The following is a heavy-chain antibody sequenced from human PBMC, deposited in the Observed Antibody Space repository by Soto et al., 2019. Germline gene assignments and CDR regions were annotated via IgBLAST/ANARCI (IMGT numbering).Heavy chain of an antibody. CDR2: IYYSGST. V-gene: IGHV4-59*12. D-gene: IGHD1-1*01. Sequence: SAALSLTGTVSGGSISSYYWSWIRQPPGKGLEWIGYIYYSGSTNYNPSLKSRVTISVDTSKNQFSLKLSSVTAADTAVYYCAREGKTGTTFFDYWGQGTLVTVSS. CDR1: GGSISSYY. CDR3: AREGKTGTTFFDY. J-gene: IGHJ4*02.